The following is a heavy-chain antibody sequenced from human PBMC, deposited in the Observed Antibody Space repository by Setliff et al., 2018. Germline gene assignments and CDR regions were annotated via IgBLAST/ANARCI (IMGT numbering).Heavy chain of an antibody. CDR2: IYTSGST. V-gene: IGHV4-61*02. D-gene: IGHD3-10*01. CDR1: GDSISSGIYH. Sequence: SETLSLTCTVSGDSISSGIYHWSWIRQSAGKGLEWIGRIYTSGSTNYNPSLKSRVTISVDTSKNQFSLKLSSVTAADTAVYYCARGGLWFGELLWKYYYYGMDVWGQGTTVTVSS. CDR3: ARGGLWFGELLWKYYYYGMDV. J-gene: IGHJ6*02.